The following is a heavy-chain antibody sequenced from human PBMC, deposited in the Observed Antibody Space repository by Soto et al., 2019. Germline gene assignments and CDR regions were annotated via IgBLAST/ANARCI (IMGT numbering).Heavy chain of an antibody. CDR1: GASISRYY. CDR2: LYNTGST. V-gene: IGHV4-59*01. CDR3: ARDRGGYGGVDCYPLAG. Sequence: SSETLSLTCPVSGASISRYYWSWSRQSPWKGLEWIGYLYNTGSTIYNPSLKSRVTISVDTSKNQFSLKMNSVTAADTAVYYCARDRGGYGGVDCYPLAGSGQVTTVPVAS. J-gene: IGHJ6*02. D-gene: IGHD2-21*02.